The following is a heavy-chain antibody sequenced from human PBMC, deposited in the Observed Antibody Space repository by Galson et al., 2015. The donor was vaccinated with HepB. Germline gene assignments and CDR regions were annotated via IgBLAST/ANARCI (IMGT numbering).Heavy chain of an antibody. CDR2: ISSSSPI. D-gene: IGHD6-13*01. V-gene: IGHV3-48*02. J-gene: IGHJ4*02. CDR3: VRDGGTAAAGTHYFDY. CDR1: GFTFSTYS. Sequence: SLRLSCAASGFTFSTYSLNWVRQAPGKGLEWVSYISSSSPIYYADSVKGRFAISRDNAKNSLYLQMNSLRDEDTAVYYCVRDGGTAAAGTHYFDYWGQGTLVTVSS.